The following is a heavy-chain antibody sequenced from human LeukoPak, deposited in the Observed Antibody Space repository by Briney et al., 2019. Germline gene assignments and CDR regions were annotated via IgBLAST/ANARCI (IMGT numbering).Heavy chain of an antibody. V-gene: IGHV1-69*04. CDR3: ARDPYYYDSSGYLPYYYYGMDV. CDR1: GGSFTSYT. Sequence: GASVKVSCKASGGSFTSYTISWVRQAPGQGLEWMGRIIPILGIANYAQKFQGRVTITADKSTSTAYMELSSLRSEDTTVYYCARDPYYYDSSGYLPYYYYGMDVWGQGTTVTVSS. D-gene: IGHD3-22*01. J-gene: IGHJ6*02. CDR2: IIPILGIA.